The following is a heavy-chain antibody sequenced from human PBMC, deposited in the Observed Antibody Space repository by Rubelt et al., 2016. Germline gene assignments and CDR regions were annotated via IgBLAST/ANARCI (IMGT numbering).Heavy chain of an antibody. Sequence: QVQLQQWGAGLLKPSETLSLTCAVYGGSFSGYYWSWICQPPGKGLEWIGEINHSGSTNYNPSLSIRVTISVATSKNSLSLKLSSVTAADTAVYSCARHFVRKMVRGVPSDYWGQGTLVTVSS. J-gene: IGHJ4*02. V-gene: IGHV4-34*01. CDR3: ARHFVRKMVRGVPSDY. D-gene: IGHD3-10*01. CDR1: GGSFSGYY. CDR2: INHSGST.